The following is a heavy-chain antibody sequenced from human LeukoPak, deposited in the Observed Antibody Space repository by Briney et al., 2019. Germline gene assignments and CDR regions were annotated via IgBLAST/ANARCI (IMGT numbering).Heavy chain of an antibody. CDR2: ISGSGGST. V-gene: IGHV3-23*01. CDR3: AKDIGMVRESEFDY. CDR1: GLTFSSYA. Sequence: GGSLRLSCAASGLTFSSYAMSWVRQAPGKGLEWVSAISGSGGSTYYADSVKGRFTISRDNSKNTLYLQMNSLRAEDTAVYYCAKDIGMVRESEFDYWGQGTLVTVSS. D-gene: IGHD3-10*01. J-gene: IGHJ4*02.